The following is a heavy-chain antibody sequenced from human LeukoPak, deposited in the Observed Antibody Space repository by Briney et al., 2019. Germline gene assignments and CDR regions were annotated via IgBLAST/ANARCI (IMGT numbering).Heavy chain of an antibody. Sequence: GASVKVSCKASGYTFTSYAIHWVRQAPGQRREWMGWINADNGNTKYSQEFQGRVTITRDTAASAAYMELSSLRSEDMAVYYCARYSSSWYDYWGQGTLVTVSS. V-gene: IGHV1-3*03. D-gene: IGHD6-13*01. CDR2: INADNGNT. CDR1: GYTFTSYA. J-gene: IGHJ4*02. CDR3: ARYSSSWYDY.